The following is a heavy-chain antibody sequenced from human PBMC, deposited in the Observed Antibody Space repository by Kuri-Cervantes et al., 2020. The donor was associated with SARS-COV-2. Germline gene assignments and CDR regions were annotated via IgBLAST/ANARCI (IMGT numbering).Heavy chain of an antibody. CDR2: IRYDGSNK. Sequence: GESLKISCAASGFTFSSYSMNWVRQAPGKGLEWVAFIRYDGSNKYYADSVKGRFTISRDNSKNTLYLQMNSLRAEDTAVYYCARSMTSYYYYDSSGYYFDIWGQGTMVTVSS. CDR3: ARSMTSYYYYDSSGYYFDI. D-gene: IGHD3-22*01. CDR1: GFTFSSYS. V-gene: IGHV3-33*08. J-gene: IGHJ3*02.